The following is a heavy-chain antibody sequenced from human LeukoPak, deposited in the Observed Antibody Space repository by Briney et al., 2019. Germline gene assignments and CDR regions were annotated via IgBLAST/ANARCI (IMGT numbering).Heavy chain of an antibody. D-gene: IGHD5-18*01. Sequence: GRSLRLSCAASGFTFSSYGMHWVRQAPGKGLEWVAVIWYDGSNKYYADSVKGRFTISRDNSRNTLYLQMNSLRAEDTAVYYCARGLGDSSDAFDIWGQGTMVTVSS. V-gene: IGHV3-33*01. CDR1: GFTFSSYG. CDR2: IWYDGSNK. J-gene: IGHJ3*02. CDR3: ARGLGDSSDAFDI.